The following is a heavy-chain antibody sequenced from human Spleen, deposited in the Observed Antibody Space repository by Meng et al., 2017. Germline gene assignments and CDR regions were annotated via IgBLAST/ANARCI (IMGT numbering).Heavy chain of an antibody. CDR2: INHSGST. CDR1: GGSFSGYY. J-gene: IGHJ4*02. V-gene: IGHV4-34*01. D-gene: IGHD6-13*01. Sequence: QGQLQQWGAGLLKLSEALSLTCADSGGSFSGYYWSWIRQPPGKGLEWIGEINHSGSTNYNPSLKRRFSISVDTSKIQFSLKLSSVTAADTAVYYCASLSTSWSGADYWGQGTLVTVSS. CDR3: ASLSTSWSGADY.